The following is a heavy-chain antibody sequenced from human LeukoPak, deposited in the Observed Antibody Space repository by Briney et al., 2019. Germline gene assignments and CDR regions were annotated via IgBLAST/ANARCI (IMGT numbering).Heavy chain of an antibody. V-gene: IGHV4-39*01. J-gene: IGHJ3*02. Sequence: PSETLSLTCTVSGGSISSYYWSWIRQPPGKGLEWIGSIYYSGSTYYNPSLKSRVTISVDTSKNQFSLKLSSVTAADTAVYYCARQGLEGAFDIWGQGTMVTVSS. D-gene: IGHD3/OR15-3a*01. CDR3: ARQGLEGAFDI. CDR2: IYYSGST. CDR1: GGSISSYY.